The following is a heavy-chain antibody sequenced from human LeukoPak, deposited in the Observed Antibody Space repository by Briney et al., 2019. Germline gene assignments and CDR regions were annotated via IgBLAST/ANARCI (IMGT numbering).Heavy chain of an antibody. Sequence: GGSLRLSCAASGFTFSSYSMNWVRQAPGKGLEWVSSISSSSSYIYYADSVKGRFTISRDNAKNSLYLQMNSLRAEDTAVYYCARVGGTYYDFWSGYYEGFDYWGQGTLVTVSS. CDR1: GFTFSSYS. CDR3: ARVGGTYYDFWSGYYEGFDY. D-gene: IGHD3-3*01. J-gene: IGHJ4*02. CDR2: ISSSSSYI. V-gene: IGHV3-21*01.